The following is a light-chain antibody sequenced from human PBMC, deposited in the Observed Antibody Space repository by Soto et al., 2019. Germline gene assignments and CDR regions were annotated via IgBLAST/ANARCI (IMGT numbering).Light chain of an antibody. CDR2: EVS. J-gene: IGLJ2*01. V-gene: IGLV2-8*01. CDR3: SSYAGSNILV. CDR1: SSDVGGYNF. Sequence: QSALTQPPSASGSPGQSVTISCTGTSSDVGGYNFVSWYQQHPGKAPKLMIYEVSERPSGVPDRFSGSKSGNTASLTVSGLQAEDAADYYCSSYAGSNILVFGGGTKLTVL.